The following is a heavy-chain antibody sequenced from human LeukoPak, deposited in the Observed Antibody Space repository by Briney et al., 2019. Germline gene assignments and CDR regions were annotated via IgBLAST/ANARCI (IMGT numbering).Heavy chain of an antibody. CDR3: AASSGWHRGRFDP. J-gene: IGHJ5*02. Sequence: SETLSLTCAVYGGSFSGYYWSWIRQPPGKGLEWIGEINHSGSTNYNPSLKSRVTTSVDTSKNQFSLKLSSVTAADTAVYYCAASSGWHRGRFDPWGQGTLVTVSS. CDR2: INHSGST. D-gene: IGHD6-19*01. CDR1: GGSFSGYY. V-gene: IGHV4-34*01.